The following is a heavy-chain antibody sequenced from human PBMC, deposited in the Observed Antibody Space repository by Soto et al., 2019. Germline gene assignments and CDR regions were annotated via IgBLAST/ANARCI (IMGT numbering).Heavy chain of an antibody. CDR2: ISAYNGNT. D-gene: IGHD3-3*01. Sequence: EASVKVSCKASGYTFTSYGISWVRQAPGQGLEWMRWISAYNGNTNYAQKLQGRVTMTTDTSTSTAYMELRSLRSDDTAVYYCARDQYDFWSGPDYYYYGMDVWGQGTTVTVSS. CDR1: GYTFTSYG. V-gene: IGHV1-18*01. J-gene: IGHJ6*02. CDR3: ARDQYDFWSGPDYYYYGMDV.